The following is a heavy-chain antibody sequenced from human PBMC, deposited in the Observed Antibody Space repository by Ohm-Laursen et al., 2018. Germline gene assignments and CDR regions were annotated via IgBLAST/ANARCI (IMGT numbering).Heavy chain of an antibody. CDR2: IFYSGST. J-gene: IGHJ6*02. D-gene: IGHD6-19*01. CDR1: GGSISSYY. CDR3: ARDSRGWFTYYGMDV. V-gene: IGHV4-59*01. Sequence: SDTLSLTCPVSGGSISSYYWSWIRQPPGKGLEWIGYIFYSGSTIYNPSLKSRVTISVDTSKNQFSLKLSSVTAADTAVYYCARDSRGWFTYYGMDVWGQGTTVTVSS.